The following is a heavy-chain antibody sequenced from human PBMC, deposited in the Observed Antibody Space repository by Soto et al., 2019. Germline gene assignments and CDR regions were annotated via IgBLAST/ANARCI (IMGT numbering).Heavy chain of an antibody. CDR3: ATVGWAAFDY. J-gene: IGHJ4*02. CDR1: GYTLTELS. D-gene: IGHD6-13*01. V-gene: IGHV1-24*01. Sequence: GASVKVSCKVSGYTLTELSMHWVRQAPGKGLEWVGGFDPEDGETIYAQKFQGRVTVTEDTSTDTAYMELSSLRSEDTAVYYCATVGWAAFDYWGQGTLVTVSS. CDR2: FDPEDGET.